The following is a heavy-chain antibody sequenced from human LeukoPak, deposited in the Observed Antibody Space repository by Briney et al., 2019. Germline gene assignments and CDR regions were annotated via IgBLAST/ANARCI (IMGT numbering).Heavy chain of an antibody. CDR2: INQDGSEK. D-gene: IGHD3-9*01. J-gene: IGHJ4*02. CDR1: GFTFTTYW. V-gene: IGHV3-7*01. Sequence: GESLRLSCAASGFTFTTYWMTWVRQAPGKGLEWVANINQDGSEKYFVDSVKGRFTISRDNAKNTLYLQMNSLRAEDTAVYYCARAGRGLRYFDWLTYDYWGQGTLVTVSS. CDR3: ARAGRGLRYFDWLTYDY.